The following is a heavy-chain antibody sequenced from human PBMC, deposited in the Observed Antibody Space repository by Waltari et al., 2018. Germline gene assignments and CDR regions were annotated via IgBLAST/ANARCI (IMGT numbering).Heavy chain of an antibody. V-gene: IGHV3-33*01. CDR1: GFTFSSSG. D-gene: IGHD3-10*01. CDR3: ARDPNYYGSGAYGMDV. CDR2: IWYDVSNK. Sequence: QVQLVEAGGGVVQPGRSLRLSCAASGFTFSSSGMHWVRKAPGKGLEGVAVIWYDVSNKYYADSVKGRFTISRDNSKNTLYLQMNSLRAEDTAVYYCARDPNYYGSGAYGMDVWGQGTTVTVSS. J-gene: IGHJ6*02.